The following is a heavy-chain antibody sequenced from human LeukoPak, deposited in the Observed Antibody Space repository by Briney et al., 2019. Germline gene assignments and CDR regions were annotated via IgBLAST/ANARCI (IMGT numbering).Heavy chain of an antibody. CDR3: ARESGAFSPFGF. J-gene: IGHJ4*02. D-gene: IGHD1-26*01. V-gene: IGHV4-4*02. CDR2: VHLSGTS. CDR1: GGSILTTNW. Sequence: SGTLSLTCAVSGGSILTTNWWSWVRQPPGKGLELIGEVHLSGTSNYNPSLKSRVSMSIDKSKNQLSLKLTSVTAADTAMYYCARESGAFSPFGFWGQGTLVTVSS.